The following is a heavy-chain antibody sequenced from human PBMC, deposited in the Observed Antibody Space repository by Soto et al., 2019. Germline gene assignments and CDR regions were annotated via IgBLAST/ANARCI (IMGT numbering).Heavy chain of an antibody. CDR3: VRLRGHYYDSVAYDPQWLDL. J-gene: IGHJ5*02. Sequence: QLRLEESGPGLVKPSVTLSLTCTLSGDTLDTRIYFWAWIRQPPGKGLEWIANIHDGVTAEYDPNLRSRATISVDTSKNHFSLNLRSVTPADTAVYFCVRLRGHYYDSVAYDPQWLDLWGQGTLVTVSS. D-gene: IGHD3-22*01. CDR2: IHDGVTA. V-gene: IGHV4-39*02. CDR1: GDTLDTRIYF.